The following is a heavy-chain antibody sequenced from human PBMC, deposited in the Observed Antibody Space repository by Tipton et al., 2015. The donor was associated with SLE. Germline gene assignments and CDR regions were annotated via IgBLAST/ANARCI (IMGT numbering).Heavy chain of an antibody. CDR1: GGSFSGYY. CDR3: ARGGMAVAGARDY. J-gene: IGHJ4*02. D-gene: IGHD6-19*01. Sequence: TLSLTCAVYGGSFSGYYWSWIRQPPGKGLEWIGEINHSGSTNYNPSLKSRIARSVDTSKNQFSLKLSSVTAADTAVYYCARGGMAVAGARDYWGQGTLVTVSS. V-gene: IGHV4-34*01. CDR2: INHSGST.